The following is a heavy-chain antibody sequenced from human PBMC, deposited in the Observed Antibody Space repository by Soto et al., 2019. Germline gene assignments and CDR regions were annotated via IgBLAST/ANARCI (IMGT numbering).Heavy chain of an antibody. Sequence: SETLSLTCTVSGGSISSGGYYWSWIRQHPGKGLEWIGYIYYSGSTYYNPSLKSRVTISVDTSKNQFSLKLSSVTAADTAVYYCARDRTGYYYGSGSYYNFIYGIHVWGQVTTVTVYS. V-gene: IGHV4-31*03. D-gene: IGHD3-10*01. CDR3: ARDRTGYYYGSGSYYNFIYGIHV. CDR1: GGSISSGGYY. CDR2: IYYSGST. J-gene: IGHJ6*02.